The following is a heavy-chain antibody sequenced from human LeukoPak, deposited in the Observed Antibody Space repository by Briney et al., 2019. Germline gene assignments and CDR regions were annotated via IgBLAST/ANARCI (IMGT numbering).Heavy chain of an antibody. CDR3: ATSLEAGPYCSSTSCYGSYYYYGMDV. CDR2: IIPIFGTA. CDR1: GYTFTGYG. Sequence: SVKVSCKASGYTFTGYGISWVRQAPGQGLEWMGGIIPIFGTANYAQKCQGRVTITADESTSTAYMELSSLRSEDTAVYYCATSLEAGPYCSSTSCYGSYYYYGMDVWGQGTTVTVSS. J-gene: IGHJ6*02. D-gene: IGHD2-2*01. V-gene: IGHV1-69*13.